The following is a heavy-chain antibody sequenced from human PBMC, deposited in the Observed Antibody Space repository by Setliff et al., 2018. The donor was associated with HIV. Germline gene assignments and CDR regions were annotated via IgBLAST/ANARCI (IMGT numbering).Heavy chain of an antibody. D-gene: IGHD3-22*01. CDR3: GRQVPVPGVAVTPIDY. CDR1: GGSISSYY. Sequence: PSETLSLTCTVSGGSISSYYWTWLRQFPGKGLEWIGFIFYTGSTTYNPSLNSRVTISVDTSKNQFSLKVTPVTAADTAVYYCGRQVPVPGVAVTPIDYWGQGTLVTVSS. CDR2: IFYTGST. V-gene: IGHV4-59*08. J-gene: IGHJ4*02.